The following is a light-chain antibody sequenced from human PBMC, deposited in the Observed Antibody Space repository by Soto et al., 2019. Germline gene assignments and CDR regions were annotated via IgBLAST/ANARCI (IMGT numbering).Light chain of an antibody. CDR2: DAS. Sequence: EIVMTQSPATLSVSPGESATLSCRASQSVSSNLAWHQQKPGQAPRILMYDASTRATGISARFSGSGSGTDFTLTISSLEPEDFAVYYCQQRSNWPWTFGQGTKVDIK. V-gene: IGKV3-11*01. CDR1: QSVSSN. CDR3: QQRSNWPWT. J-gene: IGKJ1*01.